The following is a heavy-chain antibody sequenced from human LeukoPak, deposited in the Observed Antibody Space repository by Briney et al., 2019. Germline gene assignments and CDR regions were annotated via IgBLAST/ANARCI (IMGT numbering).Heavy chain of an antibody. Sequence: ASVKVSCKASGYTFIGYYMHWVRQAPGQGLEWMGWINPNSGVTNYAQKFQGRVTMTRDTSISTAYMELISLRSDDTAVYYCATARVTTTRLDYWGQGTLVTVPS. CDR1: GYTFIGYY. CDR3: ATARVTTTRLDY. V-gene: IGHV1-2*02. D-gene: IGHD5-12*01. J-gene: IGHJ4*02. CDR2: INPNSGVT.